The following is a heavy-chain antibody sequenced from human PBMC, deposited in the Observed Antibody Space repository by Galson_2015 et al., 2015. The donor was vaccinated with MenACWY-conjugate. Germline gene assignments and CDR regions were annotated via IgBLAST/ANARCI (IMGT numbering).Heavy chain of an antibody. Sequence: ETLFLTCTVSGASMSNYSWTWIRQSPGQGLEWIGHIYHSGATNYNPSLQSRVTISADASKDQISLNLASVSAADTAVYYCARRATTGWFDPWGQGTQVTVSS. V-gene: IGHV4-59*13. J-gene: IGHJ5*02. CDR1: GASMSNYS. D-gene: IGHD4-17*01. CDR2: IYHSGAT. CDR3: ARRATTGWFDP.